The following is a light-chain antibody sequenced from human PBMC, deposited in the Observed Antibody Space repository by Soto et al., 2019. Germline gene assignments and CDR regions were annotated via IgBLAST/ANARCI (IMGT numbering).Light chain of an antibody. CDR1: HNVNTN. J-gene: IGKJ1*01. CDR2: GAS. CDR3: HQYNSWPWT. Sequence: EGAMTQSPATLSLSPGDRAILSCRASHNVNTNLAWYQQRPGQPPRLLIYGASTRASDVPGRFSGSGSGREFTLTINSLQSEDFAIYSCHQYNSWPWTFGQGTKVE. V-gene: IGKV3-15*01.